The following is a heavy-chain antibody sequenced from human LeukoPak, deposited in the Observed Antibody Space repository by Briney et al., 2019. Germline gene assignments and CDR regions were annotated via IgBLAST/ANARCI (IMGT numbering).Heavy chain of an antibody. Sequence: PSETLSLTCTVSGGSISSGSYYWSWIRLPAGKGLEWIGRIYTSGSTNYNPSLKSRVTISVDTSKNQFSLKLSSVTAADTAVYYCARDGHSRMRWGQGTLVTVSS. V-gene: IGHV4-61*02. D-gene: IGHD2-8*01. CDR3: ARDGHSRMR. CDR2: IYTSGST. J-gene: IGHJ4*02. CDR1: GGSISSGSYY.